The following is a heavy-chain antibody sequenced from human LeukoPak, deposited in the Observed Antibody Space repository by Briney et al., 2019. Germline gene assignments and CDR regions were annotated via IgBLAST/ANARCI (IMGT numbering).Heavy chain of an antibody. D-gene: IGHD5-18*01. CDR1: RYTFTGYY. CDR2: INPNSGGT. J-gene: IGHJ4*02. Sequence: ASVKVSCKASRYTFTGYYMHWVRQAPGQGLEWMGWINPNSGGTNYAQKFQGRVTMTRDTSISTAYMELSRLRSDDTAVYYCARDARDTAMVSGGYWGQGTLVTVSS. V-gene: IGHV1-2*02. CDR3: ARDARDTAMVSGGY.